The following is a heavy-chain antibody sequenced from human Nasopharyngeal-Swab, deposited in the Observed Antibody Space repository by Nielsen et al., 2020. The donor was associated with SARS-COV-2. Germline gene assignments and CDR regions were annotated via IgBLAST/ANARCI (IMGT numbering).Heavy chain of an antibody. J-gene: IGHJ3*02. CDR1: GFTFSSYS. V-gene: IGHV3-21*01. D-gene: IGHD3-3*01. Sequence: GESLKISCAASGFTFSSYSMNWVRQAPGKGLEWVSPITSGSSYIYYADSVKGRFTISRDNAKNSLFLQMNSLRAEDTAVYYCARGYDFRSGSNAFDIWGQGTMVTVSS. CDR3: ARGYDFRSGSNAFDI. CDR2: ITSGSSYI.